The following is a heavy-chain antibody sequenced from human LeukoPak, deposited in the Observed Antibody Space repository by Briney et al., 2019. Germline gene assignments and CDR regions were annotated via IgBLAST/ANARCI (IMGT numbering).Heavy chain of an antibody. CDR3: ARRSRRGKFFDY. J-gene: IGHJ4*02. CDR1: GYTFTSCD. V-gene: IGHV1-8*01. CDR2: MNPNSGNT. Sequence: ASVKVSCKASGYTFTSCDINWVRQATGQGLEWMGWMNPNSGNTGYAQKFQGRVTMTRNTSISTAYMELSSLRSEDTAVYYCARRSRRGKFFDYWGQGTLVTVSS.